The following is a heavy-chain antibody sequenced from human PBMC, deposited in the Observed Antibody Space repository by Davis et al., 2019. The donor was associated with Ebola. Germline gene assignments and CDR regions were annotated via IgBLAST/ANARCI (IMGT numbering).Heavy chain of an antibody. J-gene: IGHJ6*02. V-gene: IGHV3-23*01. CDR1: GLTFSTYA. CDR3: AKARESCSRIRCLAYGMDV. Sequence: GGSLRLSCVATGLTFSTYAMTWVRQAPGKGLEWVSGINDSGSSTYYADSVKGRFTISRDNSKNTLYLHINSLRAEDTALYYCAKARESCSRIRCLAYGMDVWGQGTTLIVSS. CDR2: INDSGSST. D-gene: IGHD2-2*01.